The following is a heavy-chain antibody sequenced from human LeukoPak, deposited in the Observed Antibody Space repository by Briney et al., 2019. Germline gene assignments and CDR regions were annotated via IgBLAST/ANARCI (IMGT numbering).Heavy chain of an antibody. D-gene: IGHD2-21*02. J-gene: IGHJ4*02. CDR3: AKVGLAYCGGDCYSWYDY. Sequence: GGSLRLSCAASGFTFSSYGMHWVRQAPGKGLEWVAIISYDGSNKYYADSVKGRFTISRDNSKNTLYLQMNSLRAEDTAVYYCAKVGLAYCGGDCYSWYDYWGQGTLVTVAS. CDR1: GFTFSSYG. CDR2: ISYDGSNK. V-gene: IGHV3-30*18.